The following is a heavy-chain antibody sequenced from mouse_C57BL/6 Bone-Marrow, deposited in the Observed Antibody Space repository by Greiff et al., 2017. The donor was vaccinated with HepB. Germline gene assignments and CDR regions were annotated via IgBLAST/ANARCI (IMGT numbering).Heavy chain of an antibody. Sequence: EVQRVESGPGLVKPSQSLSLTCSVTGYSITSGYYWNWIRQFPGNKLEWMGYISYDGSNNYNPSLKNRISITRDTSKNQFFLKLNSVTTEDTATYYCAGDWNWVLDYWGQGTTLTVSS. CDR3: AGDWNWVLDY. V-gene: IGHV3-6*01. D-gene: IGHD4-1*01. CDR1: GYSITSGYY. J-gene: IGHJ2*01. CDR2: ISYDGSN.